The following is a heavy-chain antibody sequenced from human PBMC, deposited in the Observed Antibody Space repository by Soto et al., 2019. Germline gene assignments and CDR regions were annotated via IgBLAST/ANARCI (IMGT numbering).Heavy chain of an antibody. Sequence: GGSLTLSCAASGFTFSNAWMSWVRQAPGKGLEWVGRIKSKTDGGTTDYAAPVKGRFTISRDDSKNTLYLQMNSLKTEDSAVYYCATAMVTGDNYYYYGMDVWGQGTRVTVSS. J-gene: IGHJ6*02. CDR3: ATAMVTGDNYYYYGMDV. CDR1: GFTFSNAW. V-gene: IGHV3-15*01. CDR2: IKSKTDGGTT. D-gene: IGHD5-18*01.